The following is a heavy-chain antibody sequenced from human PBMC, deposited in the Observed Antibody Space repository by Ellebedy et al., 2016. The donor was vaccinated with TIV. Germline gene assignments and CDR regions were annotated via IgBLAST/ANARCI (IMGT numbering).Heavy chain of an antibody. Sequence: GESLKISCAASGFTFSSHGMAWVRQALGKGLEWLSGITGGGDTTYYADSVKGRFTISRDNSKNTLFLQLSSLRAEDTAVFYCVRVMWPVPGPVDPFDYWGQGTLVTVSS. D-gene: IGHD6-19*01. V-gene: IGHV3-23*01. CDR3: VRVMWPVPGPVDPFDY. CDR1: GFTFSSHG. CDR2: ITGGGDTT. J-gene: IGHJ4*02.